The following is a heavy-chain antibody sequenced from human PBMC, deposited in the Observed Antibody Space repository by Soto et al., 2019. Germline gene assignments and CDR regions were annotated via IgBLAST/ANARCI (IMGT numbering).Heavy chain of an antibody. CDR3: ARVGSKSFYYATDV. CDR2: ICTGGTT. V-gene: IGHV4-4*09. D-gene: IGHD4-4*01. Sequence: QLQESGPGLVKPSENLSLTCTVSGGSIRSFCWSWIRQPPGQGLEWIGYICTGGTTKYNPSLKSRVTVSVDTSKTQFSLKLTSVTAADTAVYYCARVGSKSFYYATDVWGQGSTVTVSS. J-gene: IGHJ6*02. CDR1: GGSIRSFC.